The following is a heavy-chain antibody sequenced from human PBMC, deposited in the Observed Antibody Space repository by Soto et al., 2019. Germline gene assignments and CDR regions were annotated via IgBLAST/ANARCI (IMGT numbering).Heavy chain of an antibody. CDR3: TTGRGCYSTSCSRIDY. CDR2: IKSKTDGGTT. CDR1: GFTFRDAW. D-gene: IGHD2-2*01. J-gene: IGHJ4*02. Sequence: EVQLVQSGGGLVKPGGSLRLSCAVSGFTFRDAWMNWVRQAPGKGLEWVGRIKSKTDGGTTDYAAPVKGKFTISRDDSKNTLYLQMNSLESEDTAVYYCTTGRGCYSTSCSRIDYWGQGTLVTVSS. V-gene: IGHV3-15*07.